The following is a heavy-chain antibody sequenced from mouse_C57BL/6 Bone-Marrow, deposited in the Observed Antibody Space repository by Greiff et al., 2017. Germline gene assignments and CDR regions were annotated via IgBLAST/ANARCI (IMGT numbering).Heavy chain of an antibody. D-gene: IGHD2-3*01. V-gene: IGHV1-69*01. CDR2: IDPSDSYT. J-gene: IGHJ4*01. CDR3: ARSGDGYPYAMDY. CDR1: GYTFTSYW. Sequence: QVQLQQPGAELVMPGASVKLSCKASGYTFTSYWMHWVKQRPGQGLEWIGEIDPSDSYTNYNQQFKGKSTLTVDKSSCTAYMQLSSLTSEDSAVYYCARSGDGYPYAMDYWGQGTSVTVSS.